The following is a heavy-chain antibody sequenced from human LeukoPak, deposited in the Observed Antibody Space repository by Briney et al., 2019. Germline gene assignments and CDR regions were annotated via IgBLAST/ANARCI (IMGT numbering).Heavy chain of an antibody. Sequence: PSETLSLTCTVSGGCISTYFWNWIRQPPGKGLEWIGYVYYNGNTNYNPSLKSRLTISVDTSKTQFSLRLTSVTAADTAVYYCVRDRAAAGGWLDPWGQGALVTVSS. V-gene: IGHV4-59*01. CDR3: VRDRAAAGGWLDP. D-gene: IGHD6-13*01. CDR2: VYYNGNT. J-gene: IGHJ5*02. CDR1: GGCISTYF.